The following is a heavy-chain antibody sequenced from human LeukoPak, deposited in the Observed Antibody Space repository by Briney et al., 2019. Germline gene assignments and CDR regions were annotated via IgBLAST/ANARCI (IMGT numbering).Heavy chain of an antibody. CDR3: ARGYDILTGLDY. Sequence: SETLSLTCTVSGGSISSGGYYWSWIRQHPGKGLEWIGYIYYSGSTYYNPSPKSRVTISVDTSKNQFSLKLSSVTAADTAVYYCARGYDILTGLDYWGQGTLVTVSS. D-gene: IGHD3-9*01. CDR2: IYYSGST. J-gene: IGHJ4*02. CDR1: GGSISSGGYY. V-gene: IGHV4-31*03.